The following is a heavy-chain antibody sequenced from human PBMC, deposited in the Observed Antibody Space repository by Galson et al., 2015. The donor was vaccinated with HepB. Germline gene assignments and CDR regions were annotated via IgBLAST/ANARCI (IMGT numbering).Heavy chain of an antibody. J-gene: IGHJ3*02. V-gene: IGHV1-2*02. Sequence: SVKVSCKASGYSFSDHYIHWVRQAPGQGLEWMGWMNPDNGDTNYAQGFQGRVTMTSDTSISTAYMQLSSLRSDDTAMYYCTPAFDIWGQGTMVTVSS. CDR3: TPAFDI. D-gene: IGHD2-15*01. CDR1: GYSFSDHY. CDR2: MNPDNGDT.